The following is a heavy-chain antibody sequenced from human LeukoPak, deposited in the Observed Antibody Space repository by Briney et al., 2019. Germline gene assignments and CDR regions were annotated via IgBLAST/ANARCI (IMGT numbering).Heavy chain of an antibody. D-gene: IGHD6-19*01. CDR2: IKDSGSP. CDR1: GGSFSGYS. J-gene: IGHJ4*02. CDR3: ARGRFSGLPRATTSQFDY. Sequence: PSETLSLTCAVYGGSFSGYSWTWIRQPPGKGLEWIGEIKDSGSPTFNPSLKSRVTVSVDTSNNQFSVRLSSLTAADTAVYYCARGRFSGLPRATTSQFDYWGQGTLVTVSS. V-gene: IGHV4-34*01.